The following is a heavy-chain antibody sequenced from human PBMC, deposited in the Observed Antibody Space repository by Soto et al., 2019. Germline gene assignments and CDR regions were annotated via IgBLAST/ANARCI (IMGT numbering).Heavy chain of an antibody. J-gene: IGHJ4*02. D-gene: IGHD6-13*01. CDR1: GFTFSSYA. V-gene: IGHV3-30-3*01. CDR3: AREIKDSSWYVGAPGVFDY. Sequence: QPGGSLRLSCAASGFTFSSYAMHWVRQAPGKGLEWVAVISYDGSNKYYADSVKGRFTISRDNSKNTLYLQMNSLRAEDTAVYYCAREIKDSSWYVGAPGVFDYWGQGTLVTVSS. CDR2: ISYDGSNK.